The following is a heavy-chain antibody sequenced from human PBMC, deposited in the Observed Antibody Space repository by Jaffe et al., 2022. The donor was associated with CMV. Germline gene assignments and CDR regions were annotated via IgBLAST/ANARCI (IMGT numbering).Heavy chain of an antibody. CDR2: IYYSGST. J-gene: IGHJ6*02. Sequence: QVQLQESGPGLVKPSETLSLTCTVSGGSISSYYWSWIRQPPGKGLEWIGYIYYSGSTNYNPSLKSRVTISVDTSKNQFSLKLSSVTAADTAVYYCARSWYSSSWYRGEGYYYYYYGMDVWGQGTTVTVSS. D-gene: IGHD6-13*01. CDR1: GGSISSYY. CDR3: ARSWYSSSWYRGEGYYYYYYGMDV. V-gene: IGHV4-59*01.